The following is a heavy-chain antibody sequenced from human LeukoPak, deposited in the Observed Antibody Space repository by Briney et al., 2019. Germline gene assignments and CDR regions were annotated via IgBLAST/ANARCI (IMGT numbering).Heavy chain of an antibody. CDR3: AREDAISAFDI. V-gene: IGHV3-48*01. CDR2: MRSGSGPI. D-gene: IGHD2-21*01. CDR1: GFTFSNHA. Sequence: GGSLRLSCAASGFTFSNHAMSWVRQAPGKGPEWISYMRSGSGPIYYADSVRGRFTISRDDAKNSLFLQMNSLRAEDTAVYYCAREDAISAFDIWGQGTMVTVSS. J-gene: IGHJ3*02.